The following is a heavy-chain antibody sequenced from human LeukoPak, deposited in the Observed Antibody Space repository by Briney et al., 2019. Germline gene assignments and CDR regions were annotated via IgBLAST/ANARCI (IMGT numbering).Heavy chain of an antibody. J-gene: IGHJ4*02. CDR1: GFTFSIYE. CDR2: ISSIGTTI. Sequence: GGSLKLSCAASGFTFSIYEMNWVRQAPGKGLEWVSYISSIGTTIYYADSVRGRFTISRDNAKNSLYLQMNSLRAEDTAVYYCARGERGDYWGQGTLVTVYS. CDR3: ARGERGDY. V-gene: IGHV3-48*03. D-gene: IGHD1-26*01.